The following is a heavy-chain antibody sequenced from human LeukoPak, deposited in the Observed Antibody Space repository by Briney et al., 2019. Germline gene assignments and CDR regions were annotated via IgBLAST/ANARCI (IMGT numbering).Heavy chain of an antibody. D-gene: IGHD3-22*01. Sequence: SETLSLTCTVSGGSISSSSYYWGWIRQPPGKGLEWIGSIYYSGSTYHNPSLKSRVTISVDTSKNQFSLKLSSVTAADTAVYYCARRHYYDSSGYYYVNYFDYWGQGTLVTVSS. V-gene: IGHV4-39*07. J-gene: IGHJ4*02. CDR3: ARRHYYDSSGYYYVNYFDY. CDR2: IYYSGST. CDR1: GGSISSSSYY.